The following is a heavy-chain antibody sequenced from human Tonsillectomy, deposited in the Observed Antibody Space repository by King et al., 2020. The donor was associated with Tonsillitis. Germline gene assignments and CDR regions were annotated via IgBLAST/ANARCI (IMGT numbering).Heavy chain of an antibody. V-gene: IGHV3-49*04. J-gene: IGHJ6*03. CDR3: TRVGVTMVRGASPKYYYYYMDV. Sequence: VQLVESGGGLVQPGRSLRLSCTASGFTFGDYAMSWVRQAPGKGLEWVTFIRSKAYGGTSEYAASVKGSFTNSREDSKIIAYLQMNSLKTEDTAVYYCTRVGVTMVRGASPKYYYYYMDVWGKGTTVTVSS. D-gene: IGHD3-10*01. CDR1: GFTFGDYA. CDR2: IRSKAYGGTS.